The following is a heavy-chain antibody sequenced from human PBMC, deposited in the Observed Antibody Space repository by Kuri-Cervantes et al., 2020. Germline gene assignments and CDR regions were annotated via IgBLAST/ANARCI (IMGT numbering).Heavy chain of an antibody. Sequence: GESLKISCAASGFTFSSYSMNWVRQAPGKGLEWVSSISSSSSYIYYADSVEGRFTISRDNAKNSLYLQMNSLRAEDTAVYYCAREPLYDYIWGSYRYFDYWGQGTLVTVSS. CDR2: ISSSSSYI. D-gene: IGHD3-16*02. V-gene: IGHV3-21*04. J-gene: IGHJ4*02. CDR3: AREPLYDYIWGSYRYFDY. CDR1: GFTFSSYS.